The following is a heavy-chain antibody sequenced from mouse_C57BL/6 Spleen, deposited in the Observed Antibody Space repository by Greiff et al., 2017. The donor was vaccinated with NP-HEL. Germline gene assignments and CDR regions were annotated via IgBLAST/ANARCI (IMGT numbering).Heavy chain of an antibody. Sequence: VQLQESGPGLVQPSQSLSITCTVSGFSLTSYGVHWVRQSPGKGLEWLGVIWSGGSTDYNAAFISRLSISKDNSKSQVFFKMNSLQADDTAIYYCARNWDWDGYFDVWGTGTTVTVSS. D-gene: IGHD4-1*01. CDR3: ARNWDWDGYFDV. CDR2: IWSGGST. V-gene: IGHV2-2*01. CDR1: GFSLTSYG. J-gene: IGHJ1*03.